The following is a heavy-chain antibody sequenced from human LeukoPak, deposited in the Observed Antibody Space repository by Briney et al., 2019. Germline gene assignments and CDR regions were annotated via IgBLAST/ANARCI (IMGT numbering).Heavy chain of an antibody. V-gene: IGHV3-23*01. CDR3: ANSAVAGLFDY. CDR2: ISGSGGST. Sequence: GGSLRLSCAASGFTFSNYAMSWVRRAPGKGLEWVSAISGSGGSTYYADSVKGRFTISRDNSKNTLYLQMNSLRAEDTAVYYRANSAVAGLFDYWGQGTLVTVSS. CDR1: GFTFSNYA. J-gene: IGHJ4*02. D-gene: IGHD6-19*01.